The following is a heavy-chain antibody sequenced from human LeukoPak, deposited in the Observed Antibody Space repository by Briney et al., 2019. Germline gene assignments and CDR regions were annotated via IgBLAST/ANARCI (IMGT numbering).Heavy chain of an antibody. J-gene: IGHJ5*02. Sequence: SETLSLTCAVYGGSFSGYYWSWIRQPPGKGLEWIGEINHSGSTNYNPSLESRVTISVGTSKNQFSLKLSSVTAADTAVYYCARGPHGYSSSWYRPSYNWFDPWGQGTLVTVSS. CDR2: INHSGST. D-gene: IGHD6-13*01. CDR1: GGSFSGYY. CDR3: ARGPHGYSSSWYRPSYNWFDP. V-gene: IGHV4-34*01.